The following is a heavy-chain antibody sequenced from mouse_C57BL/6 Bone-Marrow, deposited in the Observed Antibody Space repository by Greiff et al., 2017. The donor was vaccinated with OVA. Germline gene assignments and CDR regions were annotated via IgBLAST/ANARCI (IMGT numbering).Heavy chain of an antibody. Sequence: QVQLQQSGAELARPGASVKLSCKASGYTFTSYGISWVKQRTGQGLEWIGEIYPRSGNTYYNEKFKGKATLTADKSSSTAYMELRSLTSEDSAVYFCARREYYGSSSWLAYWGQGTLVTVSA. CDR3: ARREYYGSSSWLAY. J-gene: IGHJ3*01. V-gene: IGHV1-81*01. D-gene: IGHD1-1*01. CDR1: GYTFTSYG. CDR2: IYPRSGNT.